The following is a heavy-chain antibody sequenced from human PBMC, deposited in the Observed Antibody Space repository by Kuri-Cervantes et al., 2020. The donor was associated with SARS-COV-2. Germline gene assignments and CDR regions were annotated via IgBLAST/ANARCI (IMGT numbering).Heavy chain of an antibody. Sequence: GSLRLSCTVSGGSISSYYWSWIRQPAGKGLEWIGRIYTSGSTNYNPSLKSRVTMSVDTSKNQFSLKLSSVTAADTAVYYCARQEGCSSTSCYGDAFDIWGQGTMVTVSS. CDR2: IYTSGST. CDR3: ARQEGCSSTSCYGDAFDI. J-gene: IGHJ3*02. V-gene: IGHV4-4*07. CDR1: GGSISSYY. D-gene: IGHD2-2*01.